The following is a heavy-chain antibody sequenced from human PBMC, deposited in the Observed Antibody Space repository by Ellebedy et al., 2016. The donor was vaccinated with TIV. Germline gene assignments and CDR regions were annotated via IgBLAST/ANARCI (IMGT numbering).Heavy chain of an antibody. CDR2: IYSSGST. D-gene: IGHD6-19*01. CDR3: ARHVAGYSSGWFDY. Sequence: SETLSLTCTVSGGSIGSSCWTWIRQPPGKGLEWIGYIYSSGSTNNNPSLKSRVTMSVDTSKNQFSLKLSSVTAADTAVYYCARHVAGYSSGWFDYWGQGTLVTVSS. V-gene: IGHV4-59*08. J-gene: IGHJ4*02. CDR1: GGSIGSSC.